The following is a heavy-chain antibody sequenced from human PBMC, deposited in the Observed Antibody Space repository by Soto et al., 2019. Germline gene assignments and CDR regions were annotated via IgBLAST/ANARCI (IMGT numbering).Heavy chain of an antibody. V-gene: IGHV1-18*01. CDR1: GYTFYSHS. CDR2: INADYGNT. Sequence: ASVKVSRKASGYTFYSHSISWVRQAPGQGLEWMGRINADYGNTQYAQKFRGRVTMTTDTSTTTVYMELTNLRSDDTAVYYCARCIQGDYYYGMDVWG. J-gene: IGHJ6*02. D-gene: IGHD5-18*01. CDR3: ARCIQGDYYYGMDV.